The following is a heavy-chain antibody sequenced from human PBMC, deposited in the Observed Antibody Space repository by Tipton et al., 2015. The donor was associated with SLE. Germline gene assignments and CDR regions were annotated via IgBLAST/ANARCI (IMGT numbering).Heavy chain of an antibody. Sequence: SLRLSCAASGFTFSSYSMQWVRQAPGKGLECVSAISSTGHSTHYGDSVKGRFTISRDNSKNTLYLQMGSLRAEDMAVYYCVTEAGGSNWFFDNWGQGTLVTVSS. CDR3: VTEAGGSNWFFDN. V-gene: IGHV3-64*02. J-gene: IGHJ4*02. CDR2: ISSTGHST. CDR1: GFTFSSYS. D-gene: IGHD6-13*01.